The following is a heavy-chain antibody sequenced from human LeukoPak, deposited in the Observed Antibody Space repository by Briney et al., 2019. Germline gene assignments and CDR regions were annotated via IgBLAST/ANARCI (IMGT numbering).Heavy chain of an antibody. CDR1: GGSISSYY. V-gene: IGHV4-4*07. CDR3: AREGAATFPDF. D-gene: IGHD1-26*01. J-gene: IGHJ4*02. CDR2: IYGSGSA. Sequence: SETLSLTCTVSGGSISSYYWSWIRQSAGNGLEWIARIYGSGSANYNSLFNGRVTISLDTSKNQFYLELTSVTAADTAVYYCAREGAATFPDFWGQGTLVTVSS.